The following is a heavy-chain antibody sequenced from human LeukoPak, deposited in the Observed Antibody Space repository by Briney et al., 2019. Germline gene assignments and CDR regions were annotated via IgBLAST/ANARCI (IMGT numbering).Heavy chain of an antibody. CDR3: ARGAGYCSGGSCPVDC. J-gene: IGHJ4*02. D-gene: IGHD2-15*01. V-gene: IGHV1-18*01. CDR1: GYTFTSYV. CDR2: ISAYKGNT. Sequence: ASVNVSCKSSGYTFTSYVISWVRPAPGQGLAGMGWISAYKGNTNYAQKLQGRVTMTTDTSTSTAYMELRSLRSDDTAVYYCARGAGYCSGGSCPVDCWGQGTLVTVSS.